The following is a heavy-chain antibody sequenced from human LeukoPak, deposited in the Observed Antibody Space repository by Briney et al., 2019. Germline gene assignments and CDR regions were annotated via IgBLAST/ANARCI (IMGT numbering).Heavy chain of an antibody. V-gene: IGHV3-48*01. J-gene: IGHJ4*02. CDR1: EFSLGAYA. CDR2: ISASSSAT. D-gene: IGHD3-10*01. CDR3: TRGVGRRGGTFDY. Sequence: PGGSLRLSCAASEFSLGAYAMNWVRQAPGEGLEWVSYISASSSATYYAESVKGRFTISRDNGQNSLYLQMNSLRAGDTAVYYCTRGVGRRGGTFDYWGQGTLVTVSS.